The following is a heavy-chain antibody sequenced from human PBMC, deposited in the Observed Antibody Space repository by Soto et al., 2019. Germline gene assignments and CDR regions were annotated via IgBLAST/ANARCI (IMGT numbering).Heavy chain of an antibody. D-gene: IGHD2-8*02. J-gene: IGHJ3*02. Sequence: GGSLRLSCSASGFICSSYDMSWVRQAPGKGLEWVSTILVDGRTFYVDSVKGRFTISRDSSQNTVYLQMNSLTAGDTALYYCAKATATGGGAFDICGQGTMVTVSS. V-gene: IGHV3-23*01. CDR1: GFICSSYD. CDR3: AKATATGGGAFDI. CDR2: ILVDGRT.